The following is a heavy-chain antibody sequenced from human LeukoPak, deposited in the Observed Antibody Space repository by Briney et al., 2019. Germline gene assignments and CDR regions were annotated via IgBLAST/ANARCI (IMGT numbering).Heavy chain of an antibody. CDR2: IYAGNSDT. CDR1: GYTFTTSW. D-gene: IGHD5-24*01. V-gene: IGHV5-51*01. CDR3: AILNHPDGRVY. Sequence: GESLEISCQGFGYTFTTSWIGWVRQLPGKGLEWMAIIYAGNSDTKYSPSFQGQVSISTDRSISTAYLQWSSLQASDTAIYYCAILNHPDGRVYWGQGTLVTVSS. J-gene: IGHJ4*02.